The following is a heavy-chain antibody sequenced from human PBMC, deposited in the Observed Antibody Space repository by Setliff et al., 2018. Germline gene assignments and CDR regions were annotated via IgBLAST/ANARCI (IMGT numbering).Heavy chain of an antibody. Sequence: GASVKVSCKTSGYTFTNYGITWVRQAPGQGLEWMGWINNYSFKTNYPQKFLGRVTVTTDTSTGTAYMELGSLTSDDTAIYYCARINMGRLMLTFGGAADYWGQGTLVTVSS. D-gene: IGHD3-16*01. J-gene: IGHJ4*02. CDR2: INNYSFKT. CDR1: GYTFTNYG. V-gene: IGHV1-18*01. CDR3: ARINMGRLMLTFGGAADY.